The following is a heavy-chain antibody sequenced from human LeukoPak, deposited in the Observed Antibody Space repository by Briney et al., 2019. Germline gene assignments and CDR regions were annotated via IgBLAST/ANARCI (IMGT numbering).Heavy chain of an antibody. CDR2: ISSSSSTI. D-gene: IGHD3-10*01. CDR3: ARDMGVVRGVIIPYYYGMDV. CDR1: GFTVSSNY. Sequence: GGFLRLSCAASGFTVSSNYMSWVRQAPGKGLEWVSYISSSSSTIYYADSVKGRFTISRDNAKNSLYLQMNSLRAEDTAVYYCARDMGVVRGVIIPYYYGMDVWGQGTTVTVSS. V-gene: IGHV3-48*04. J-gene: IGHJ6*02.